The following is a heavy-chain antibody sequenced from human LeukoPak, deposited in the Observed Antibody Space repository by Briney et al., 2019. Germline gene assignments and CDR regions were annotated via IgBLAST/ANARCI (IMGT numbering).Heavy chain of an antibody. J-gene: IGHJ5*02. CDR1: GFTFSSYA. D-gene: IGHD6-19*01. CDR3: AKGGSGWRNKNWFDP. Sequence: TGGSLRLSCAASGFTFSSYAMSWVRQAPGKGLEWVSAISGSGGSTYYADSVKGRFTISRDNSKNTLYLQMNSLRAEDTAVYYCAKGGSGWRNKNWFDPWGQGTLVTVSS. V-gene: IGHV3-23*01. CDR2: ISGSGGST.